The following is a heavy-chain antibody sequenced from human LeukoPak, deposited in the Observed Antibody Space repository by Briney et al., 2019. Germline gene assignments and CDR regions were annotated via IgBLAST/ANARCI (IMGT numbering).Heavy chain of an antibody. V-gene: IGHV4-59*01. J-gene: IGHJ1*01. CDR2: IYYSGST. CDR1: GGSISSYY. CDR3: AGGPFAEYFQH. Sequence: PSETLSLTCTVSGGSISSYYWSWIRQPPGKGLEWIGYIYYSGSTNYNPSLKSRVTISVDTSKNQFSLKLSSVTAADTAVYYCAGGPFAEYFQHWGQGTLVTVSS.